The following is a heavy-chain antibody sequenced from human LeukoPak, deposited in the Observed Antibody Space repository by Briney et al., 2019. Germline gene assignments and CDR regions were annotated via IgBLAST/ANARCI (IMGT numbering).Heavy chain of an antibody. D-gene: IGHD6-13*01. CDR1: GGSFSGYY. V-gene: IGHV4-34*01. Sequence: SETLSLTCAVYGGSFSGYYWSWIRQPPGKGLEWIGEIYHSGSTNYNPSLKSRVTISVDKSKNQFSLKLSSVTAADTAVYYCARVLAAAGTQPHYYYGMDVWGQGTTVTVSS. CDR3: ARVLAAAGTQPHYYYGMDV. J-gene: IGHJ6*02. CDR2: IYHSGST.